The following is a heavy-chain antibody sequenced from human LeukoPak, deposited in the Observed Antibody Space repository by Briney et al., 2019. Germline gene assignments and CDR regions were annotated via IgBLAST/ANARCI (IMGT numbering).Heavy chain of an antibody. Sequence: GGSLRLSCAASGFSFSNAWMSWVRQAPGKGLEWIGRIKTNDAGGTVEYAAPIKGRFTISRDDLDNMLYLQMNSLRTEDTGVYYCTTYMARERTFYGMDVWGQGATVTVSS. CDR1: GFSFSNAW. D-gene: IGHD3-10*01. CDR3: TTYMARERTFYGMDV. CDR2: IKTNDAGGTV. J-gene: IGHJ6*02. V-gene: IGHV3-15*01.